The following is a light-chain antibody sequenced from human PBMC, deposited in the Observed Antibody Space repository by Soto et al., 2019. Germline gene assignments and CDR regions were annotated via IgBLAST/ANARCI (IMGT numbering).Light chain of an antibody. CDR1: QNVNSIY. Sequence: EIVLTQSPGTLSLSPGESATLSCRSSQNVNSIYLAWYQQKPGQAPRLLIYGASSRATGIPDRFSGSGSGTYFTLTISRLVPEDCAVYYCQHYGRTPWTFGQGTKVEI. V-gene: IGKV3-20*01. CDR2: GAS. J-gene: IGKJ1*01. CDR3: QHYGRTPWT.